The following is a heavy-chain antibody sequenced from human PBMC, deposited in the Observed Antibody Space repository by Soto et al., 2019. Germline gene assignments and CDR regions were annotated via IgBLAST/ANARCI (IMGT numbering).Heavy chain of an antibody. D-gene: IGHD6-19*01. J-gene: IGHJ4*02. CDR2: IYWDDDK. CDR3: AHAGYSSGWYGFDY. V-gene: IGHV2-5*02. Sequence: QITLKESGPTLVKPTQPLTLTCTFSGFSLSTSGVGVGWIRQPPGKALEWLALIYWDDDKRYSTSLKSRLTITKDTAKNQVVLTMSNMDPVDTATYYCAHAGYSSGWYGFDYWGQGTLVTVSS. CDR1: GFSLSTSGVG.